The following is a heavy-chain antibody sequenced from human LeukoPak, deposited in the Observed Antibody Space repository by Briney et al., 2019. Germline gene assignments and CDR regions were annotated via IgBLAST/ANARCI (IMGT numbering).Heavy chain of an antibody. CDR2: IYSGGST. J-gene: IGHJ3*02. CDR1: GFTVSSNY. D-gene: IGHD3-10*01. Sequence: PGGSLRLSCAASGFTVSSNYMSWVRQAPGKGLEWVSVIYSGGSTYYADSVKERFTISRDNSTKTTYLQMNSLRAEDTAVYYCASLIWFGDLDIWGQGTMVTVSS. CDR3: ASLIWFGDLDI. V-gene: IGHV3-53*01.